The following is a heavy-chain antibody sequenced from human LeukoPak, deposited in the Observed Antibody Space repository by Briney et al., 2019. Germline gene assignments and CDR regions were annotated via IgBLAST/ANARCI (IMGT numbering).Heavy chain of an antibody. Sequence: PGGALRLSRAASGFTFSSYNMNWVRQAPGKGLEWVSGISGNGGSTYYAHSVKGRFTISKDNSKNTLYLQMNSLRAEDTAIYYCAKHITGINSGSDYWGQGTLVTVSS. V-gene: IGHV3-23*01. D-gene: IGHD7-27*01. CDR2: ISGNGGST. J-gene: IGHJ4*02. CDR3: AKHITGINSGSDY. CDR1: GFTFSSYN.